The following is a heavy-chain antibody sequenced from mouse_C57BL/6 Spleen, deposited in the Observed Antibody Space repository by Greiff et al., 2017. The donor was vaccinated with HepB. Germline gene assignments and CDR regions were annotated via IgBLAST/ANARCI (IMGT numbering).Heavy chain of an antibody. V-gene: IGHV1-52*01. Sequence: VQLQQPGAELLRPGSSVKLSCKASGYTFTSYWMHWVKQRPIQGLEWIGNIDPSDSETHYNQKFKDKATLTVDKSSSTAYMQLSSLTSEDSAVYYCARSRLTGTFYYAMDYWGQGTSDTVSS. CDR2: IDPSDSET. D-gene: IGHD4-1*01. CDR3: ARSRLTGTFYYAMDY. CDR1: GYTFTSYW. J-gene: IGHJ4*01.